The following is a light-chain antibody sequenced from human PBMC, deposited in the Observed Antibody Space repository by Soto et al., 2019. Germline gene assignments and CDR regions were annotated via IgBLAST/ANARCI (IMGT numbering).Light chain of an antibody. CDR1: QYVGTR. V-gene: IGKV3-11*01. CDR3: QQRNVWPPVT. CDR2: DTT. J-gene: IGKJ5*01. Sequence: EIVLTQSPATLSSSPGETATLSCRASQYVGTRLAWYQHKPGQAPRLLIYDTTNRATGIPARFSGSGSGTDFTLTISGLEPEDFAVYYCQQRNVWPPVTFGQGTRREIK.